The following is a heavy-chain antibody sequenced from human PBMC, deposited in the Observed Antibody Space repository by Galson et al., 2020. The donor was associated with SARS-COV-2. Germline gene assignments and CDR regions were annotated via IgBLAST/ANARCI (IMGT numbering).Heavy chain of an antibody. D-gene: IGHD3-22*01. CDR3: ARDLGYYYDSSGYPLDAFDI. CDR1: GYTFTGYY. CDR2: INPNSGGT. Sequence: ALVKVSCKASGYTFTGYYMHWVRQAPGQGLEWMGWINPNSGGTNYAQKFQGRVTMTRDTSISTAYMELSRLRSDDTAVYYCARDLGYYYDSSGYPLDAFDIWGQGTMVTVSS. J-gene: IGHJ3*02. V-gene: IGHV1-2*02.